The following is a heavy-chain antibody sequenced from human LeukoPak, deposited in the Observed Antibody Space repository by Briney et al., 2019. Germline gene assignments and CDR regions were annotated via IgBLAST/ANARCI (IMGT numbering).Heavy chain of an antibody. D-gene: IGHD3-22*01. CDR2: ISVYNSNT. CDR3: ARDINGYYYDSHGYYPTDL. CDR1: GYIFTSYG. V-gene: IGHV1-18*01. Sequence: ASVKVSCKASGYIFTSYGISWVRQAPGQGLEWMGWISVYNSNTNYPQRLQGRVTMTTDTSTTTAYIELRSLRSDDTAVYHCARDINGYYYDSHGYYPTDLWGQGTLVTVSS. J-gene: IGHJ5*02.